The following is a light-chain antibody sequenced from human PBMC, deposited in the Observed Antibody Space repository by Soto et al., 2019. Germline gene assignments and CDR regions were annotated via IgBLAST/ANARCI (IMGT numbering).Light chain of an antibody. V-gene: IGKV3-15*01. Sequence: EIVMTQSPLSLPVTPGEPASISCRSSQSLQFSNGYNFLHWYQQKPGQAPRLLIYGASTRATGIPARFSGSGSGTEFTLTISSLQSEDFAVYYCQQYNNWLTWTFGQGTKVDI. J-gene: IGKJ1*01. CDR2: GAS. CDR1: QSLQFSNGYNF. CDR3: QQYNNWLTWT.